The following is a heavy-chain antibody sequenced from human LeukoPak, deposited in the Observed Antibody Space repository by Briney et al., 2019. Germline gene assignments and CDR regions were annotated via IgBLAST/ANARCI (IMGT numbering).Heavy chain of an antibody. Sequence: PGGSLRLSCEVSGFTFTIHWMSWVRQAPGKGLEWVAKINPDGNDKYYVDSVKGRFTISRDNAKNSLYLQMNNLRAEDTAMYYCARDSSTSRNPNYFFDYWGQGTLVTVSS. D-gene: IGHD2-2*01. V-gene: IGHV3-7*01. CDR2: INPDGNDK. CDR1: GFTFTIHW. CDR3: ARDSSTSRNPNYFFDY. J-gene: IGHJ4*02.